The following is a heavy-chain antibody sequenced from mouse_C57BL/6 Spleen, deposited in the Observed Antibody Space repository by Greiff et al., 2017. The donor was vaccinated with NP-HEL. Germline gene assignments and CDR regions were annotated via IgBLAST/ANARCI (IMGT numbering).Heavy chain of an antibody. D-gene: IGHD1-1*01. CDR1: GYTFTDYN. J-gene: IGHJ4*01. Sequence: EVQLQQSGPELVKPGASVKIPSKASGYTFTDYNMDWVKQSHGKSLEWIGDINPNNGGTIYNQKFKGKATLTVDKSSSTAYMELRSLTSEDTAVYYCARRDYGSSYDYYAMDYWGQGTSVTVSS. V-gene: IGHV1-18*01. CDR2: INPNNGGT. CDR3: ARRDYGSSYDYYAMDY.